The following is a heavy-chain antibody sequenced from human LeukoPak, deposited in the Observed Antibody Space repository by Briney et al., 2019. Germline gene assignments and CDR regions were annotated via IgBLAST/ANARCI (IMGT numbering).Heavy chain of an antibody. D-gene: IGHD4-17*01. V-gene: IGHV7-4-1*02. CDR2: INTNTGNP. CDR3: ARDRPDFYGDYFNDYMDV. Sequence: ASVKVSCKASGYTFTSYAMNWVRQAPGQGLEWMGWINTNTGNPTYAQGFKGRFVFSLDTSVSTAYLQISSLKAEDTAVYYCARDRPDFYGDYFNDYMDVRGKGTTVTVSS. CDR1: GYTFTSYA. J-gene: IGHJ6*03.